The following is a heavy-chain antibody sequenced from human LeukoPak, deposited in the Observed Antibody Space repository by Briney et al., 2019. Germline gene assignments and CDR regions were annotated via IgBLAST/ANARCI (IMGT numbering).Heavy chain of an antibody. D-gene: IGHD3-16*01. J-gene: IGHJ6*03. CDR1: GYSFTSYW. CDR3: VRVWGSGYYYMDV. CDR2: IYPGDSDT. V-gene: IGHV5-51*01. Sequence: GESLKISCKGSGYSFTSYWIGWVRQMPGKGQEWMGIIYPGDSDTRYSPSFQGQVTISADKSISTAYLQWSSLKASDTAMYYCVRVWGSGYYYMDVWGKGTTVTVSS.